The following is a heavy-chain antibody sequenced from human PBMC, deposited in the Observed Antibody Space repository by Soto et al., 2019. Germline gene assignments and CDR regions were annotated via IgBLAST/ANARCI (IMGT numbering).Heavy chain of an antibody. J-gene: IGHJ4*02. CDR2: IIPIFGTA. V-gene: IGHV1-69*01. CDR1: GGTFSSYA. D-gene: IGHD5-12*01. CDR3: ARDPFSFGGYDYSRFDY. Sequence: QVQLVQSGAEVKKPGSSVKVSCKASGGTFSSYAISWVRQAPGQGLEWMGGIIPIFGTANYAQKFQGRVTITADESTSKAYMELSSLRSEDTAVYYCARDPFSFGGYDYSRFDYWGQGTLVTVSS.